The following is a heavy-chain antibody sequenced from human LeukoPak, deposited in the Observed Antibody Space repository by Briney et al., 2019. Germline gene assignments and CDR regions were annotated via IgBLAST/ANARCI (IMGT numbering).Heavy chain of an antibody. CDR2: ISGSGGSI. CDR1: GFTFSSYW. Sequence: GGSLRLSCAASGFTFSSYWMSWVRQAPGRGLGWVSAISGSGGSIYYADSVKGGSTISRDNTKNTLYLQMNSLRAEDTAVDYCAKDTAPDVLRFLEWLTLDAFDIWGQGTMVTVSS. V-gene: IGHV3-23*01. D-gene: IGHD3-3*01. J-gene: IGHJ3*02. CDR3: AKDTAPDVLRFLEWLTLDAFDI.